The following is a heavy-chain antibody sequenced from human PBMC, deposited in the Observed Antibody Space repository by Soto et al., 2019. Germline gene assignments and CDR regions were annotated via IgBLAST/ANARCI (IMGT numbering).Heavy chain of an antibody. D-gene: IGHD1-26*01. V-gene: IGHV4-59*01. CDR1: GGSLSSYF. CDR2: IFYSGTT. CDR3: ARGRGGTYDAFDI. J-gene: IGHJ3*02. Sequence: QVQLQESGPGLVKPSETLSLTCSVSGGSLSSYFWSWIRQPPGKGLEWIGYIFYSGTTNYNPSLKSRVTISIDTSRKRFALKLNSVTAADTAVYYCARGRGGTYDAFDIWVQGTMVTVSS.